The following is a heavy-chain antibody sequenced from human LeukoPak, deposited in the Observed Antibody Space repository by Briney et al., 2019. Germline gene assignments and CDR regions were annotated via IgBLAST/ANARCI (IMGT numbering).Heavy chain of an antibody. CDR2: IVVGSGNT. J-gene: IGHJ3*02. D-gene: IGHD3-10*01. Sequence: SVKVSCKASGFTFTSSAVQWVRQARGQRLEWIGWIVVGSGNTNYAQKFQERVTITRDMSTSTAYMELSSLRSEDTAVYYCAATTMNVAASGALDIWGQGTMVTVSS. V-gene: IGHV1-58*01. CDR3: AATTMNVAASGALDI. CDR1: GFTFTSSA.